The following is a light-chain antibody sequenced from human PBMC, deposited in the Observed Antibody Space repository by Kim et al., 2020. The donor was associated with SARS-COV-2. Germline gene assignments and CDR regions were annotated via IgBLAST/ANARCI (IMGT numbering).Light chain of an antibody. CDR3: QQYGRSPET. CDR2: AAS. J-gene: IGKJ1*01. CDR1: QSVNDNY. V-gene: IGKV3-20*01. Sequence: SPGGGATPSCRASQSVNDNYVAWYQQKAGQAPILLISAASSRDSGVPDRFIGSGSGTDFTLTITRLEPEDCAVYYCQQYGRSPETFGQGTKVDIK.